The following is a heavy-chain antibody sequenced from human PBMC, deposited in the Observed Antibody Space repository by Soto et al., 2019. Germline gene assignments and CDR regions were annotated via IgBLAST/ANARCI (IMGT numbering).Heavy chain of an antibody. Sequence: SVKVSCKASGFTFTNSAVQWVRPACGQRLEWIGWIVVGSGNTNYAQKFQERVTITRDMSTSTAYMELSSLRAEDTAVYYCARDISPSGHVLIRWGQGTLVTVSS. CDR3: ARDISPSGHVLIR. CDR1: GFTFTNSA. V-gene: IGHV1-58*01. D-gene: IGHD2-8*02. CDR2: IVVGSGNT. J-gene: IGHJ4*02.